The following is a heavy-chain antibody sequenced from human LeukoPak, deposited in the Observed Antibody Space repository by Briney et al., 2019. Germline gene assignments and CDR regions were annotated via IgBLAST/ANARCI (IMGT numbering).Heavy chain of an antibody. Sequence: PSETLSLTCTVSGGSISSSSYSWGWIRQPPGKGLEWIGSIYYSGSTYYNPSLKSRVTISVDRSKNQFSLKLSSVTAADTAVYYCARGEAVGATCLFDYWGQGTLVTVSS. CDR3: ARGEAVGATCLFDY. J-gene: IGHJ4*02. CDR2: IYYSGST. V-gene: IGHV4-39*07. CDR1: GGSISSSSYS. D-gene: IGHD1-26*01.